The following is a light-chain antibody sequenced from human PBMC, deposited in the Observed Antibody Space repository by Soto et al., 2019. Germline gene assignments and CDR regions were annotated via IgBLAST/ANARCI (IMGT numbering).Light chain of an antibody. CDR2: DAS. J-gene: IGKJ4*01. CDR1: QSINRH. V-gene: IGKV3-11*01. CDR3: QQRSNWPPVT. Sequence: IVLTQSPATLSFSPGQRATHSCRASQSINRHLAWYRQKPAQAPRLLIYDASNRATGIPARFSGSGSGTDFTPPISSLEHEDFGVYYCQQRSNWPPVTFGGGTKVDIK.